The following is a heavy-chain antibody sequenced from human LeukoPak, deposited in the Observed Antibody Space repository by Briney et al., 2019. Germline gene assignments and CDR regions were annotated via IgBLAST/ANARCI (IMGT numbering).Heavy chain of an antibody. CDR3: ARTAAGTDPHFDY. CDR1: GFTFSSYS. D-gene: IGHD6-13*01. Sequence: GGSLRLSCAASGFTFSSYSMNWVRQAPGKGLEWVSSISSSSSYIYYADSVKGRFTISRDNAKNSLYLQMNSLRAEDTAVYYCARTAAGTDPHFDYWGQGTLVTVSS. CDR2: ISSSSSYI. V-gene: IGHV3-21*01. J-gene: IGHJ4*02.